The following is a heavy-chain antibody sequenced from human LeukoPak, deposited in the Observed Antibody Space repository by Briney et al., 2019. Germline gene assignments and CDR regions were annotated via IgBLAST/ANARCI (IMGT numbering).Heavy chain of an antibody. CDR3: ARGQHFRYYYFDY. D-gene: IGHD3-3*02. Sequence: GGSLRLSCAASGFTFSSYNMNWVRQAPGKGLEWVSYITSSSSTIYYRDSVKGRFTISRDNAKNSLYLQMNSLGAEDTAVYYCARGQHFRYYYFDYWGQGTLVTVSS. CDR2: ITSSSSTI. J-gene: IGHJ4*02. V-gene: IGHV3-48*01. CDR1: GFTFSSYN.